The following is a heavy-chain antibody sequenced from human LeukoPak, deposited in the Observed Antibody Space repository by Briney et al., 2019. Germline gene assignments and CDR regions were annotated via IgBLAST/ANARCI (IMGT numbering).Heavy chain of an antibody. Sequence: PSETLSLTCTVSGVSISSGAYYWTWVRQHPGTGLERIGYISYSGSTYYNPSLKSRVTMSLDTSKNQFSLKLSSVTAADTAVYYCARDKGWGSGLDYWGQGTLVTVSS. V-gene: IGHV4-31*03. CDR1: GVSISSGAYY. CDR2: ISYSGST. CDR3: ARDKGWGSGLDY. J-gene: IGHJ4*02. D-gene: IGHD3-10*01.